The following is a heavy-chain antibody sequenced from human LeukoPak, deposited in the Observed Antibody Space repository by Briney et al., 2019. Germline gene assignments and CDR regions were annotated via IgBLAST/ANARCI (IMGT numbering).Heavy chain of an antibody. CDR2: IRYDGSNK. J-gene: IGHJ4*02. D-gene: IGHD3-9*01. CDR1: GFTFSSYD. CDR3: ATYDILAGYRRPDY. Sequence: GGSLRLSCAAYGFTFSSYDMHWVRQAPGKGLEWVALIRYDGSNKYYADSVKGRFTISRDKSKNTLYLQMNSLGAEDTAVYYCATYDILAGYRRPDYWGQGTLVTVSS. V-gene: IGHV3-30*02.